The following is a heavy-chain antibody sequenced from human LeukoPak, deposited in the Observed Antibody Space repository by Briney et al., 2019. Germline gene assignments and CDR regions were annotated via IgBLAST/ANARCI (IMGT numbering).Heavy chain of an antibody. CDR3: ATCLWFGEGAYMDV. CDR2: IYRSDSDT. V-gene: IGHV5-51*01. CDR1: GYSFITYW. D-gene: IGHD3-10*01. Sequence: GESLKISCKGSGYSFITYWIGWVRQMPGKGLEWMGIIYRSDSDTRYSPSFQGQVTISADKSISTAYLQWSNLKASDTAIYYCATCLWFGEGAYMDVWGKGTTVTVSS. J-gene: IGHJ6*03.